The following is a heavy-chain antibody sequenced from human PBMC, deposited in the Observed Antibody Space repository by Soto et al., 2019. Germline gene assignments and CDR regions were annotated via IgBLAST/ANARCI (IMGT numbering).Heavy chain of an antibody. CDR3: ARDPIALDY. CDR2: IWYDGSNK. Sequence: QVQLVESGGGVVQPGRSLRLSCAASGFTFSSYGMHWVRQAPGKGLEWVAVIWYDGSNKYYADSVKGRFTISRDNSKKTVYLQMKSLRAEDKAVYYCARDPIALDYWGQGTQVTVSS. J-gene: IGHJ4*02. CDR1: GFTFSSYG. D-gene: IGHD6-13*01. V-gene: IGHV3-33*01.